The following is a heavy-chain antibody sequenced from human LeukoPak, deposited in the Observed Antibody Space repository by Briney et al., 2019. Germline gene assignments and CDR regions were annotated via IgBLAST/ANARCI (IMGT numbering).Heavy chain of an antibody. D-gene: IGHD6-13*01. CDR2: INPSGGST. V-gene: IGHV1-46*01. CDR3: AKVAAAAPYYYYYMDV. Sequence: ASVKVSCKASGGTFSSYAISWVRQAPGQGLEWMGIINPSGGSTTYAQKFQGRVTMTRDTSISTAYMELSRLRSDDTAVYYCAKVAAAAPYYYYYMDVWGKGTTVTVSS. CDR1: GGTFSSYA. J-gene: IGHJ6*03.